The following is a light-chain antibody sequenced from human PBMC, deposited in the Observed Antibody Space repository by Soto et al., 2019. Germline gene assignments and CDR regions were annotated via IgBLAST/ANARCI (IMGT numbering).Light chain of an antibody. J-gene: IGKJ1*01. CDR1: QSISSS. CDR3: QEYYHWLPT. CDR2: GAS. Sequence: IVMTQFPASLSVSPGERATLSCRASQSISSSLAWYQQKPGQAPRLLIHGASTRATSNPGRFSGSGSEAEFTLTISSLQSEDFPLYYCQEYYHWLPTLGQGTKVDIK. V-gene: IGKV3-15*01.